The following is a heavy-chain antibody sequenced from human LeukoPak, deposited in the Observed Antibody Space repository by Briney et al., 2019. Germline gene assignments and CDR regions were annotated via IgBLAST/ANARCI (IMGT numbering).Heavy chain of an antibody. V-gene: IGHV1-8*01. CDR2: MNPNSGNT. CDR3: ARGDIYNWNYEDY. Sequence: ASVKVSCKASGYTFTSYDINWVRQAIGQGLEWMGWMNPNSGNTGYAQKFQGGVTMTRNTSISTAYMELSSLRSEDTAVYYCARGDIYNWNYEDYWGQGTLVTVSS. D-gene: IGHD1-7*01. CDR1: GYTFTSYD. J-gene: IGHJ4*02.